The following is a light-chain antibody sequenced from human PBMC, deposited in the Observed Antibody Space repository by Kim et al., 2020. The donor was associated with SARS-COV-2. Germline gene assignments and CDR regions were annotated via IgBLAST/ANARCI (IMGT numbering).Light chain of an antibody. CDR2: DGT. J-gene: IGLJ1*01. CDR1: RGGGRGKNF. Sequence: GQSVTISCPGTRGGGRGKNFLSWYQQQRGKAPKLIIYDGTKRPSGVPDRFSGSKSGNTASLVSSGLQAEDEADYYGCSYTGYYNYVVGSGTQLTVL. CDR3: CSYTGYYNYV. V-gene: IGLV2-11*01.